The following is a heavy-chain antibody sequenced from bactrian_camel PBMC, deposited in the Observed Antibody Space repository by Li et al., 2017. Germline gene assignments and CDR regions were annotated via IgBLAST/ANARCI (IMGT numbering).Heavy chain of an antibody. CDR3: AADSRAQDYGGNWYPNAKY. Sequence: HVQLVESGGGSVQSGGSLRLVCAASGYSYGSLYMAWFRQVPGKEREGVASINSRGATVYADSVKGRFTISRDNVKNTLYLQMNSLKTEDTAVYYCAADSRAQDYGGNWYPNAKYWGQGTQVTVS. V-gene: IGHV3S55*01. CDR1: GYSYGSLY. J-gene: IGHJ4*01. D-gene: IGHD6*01. CDR2: INSRGAT.